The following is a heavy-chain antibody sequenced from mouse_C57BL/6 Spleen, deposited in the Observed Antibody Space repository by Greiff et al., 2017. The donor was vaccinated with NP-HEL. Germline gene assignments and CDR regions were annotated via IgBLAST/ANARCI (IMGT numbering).Heavy chain of an antibody. D-gene: IGHD2-13*01. CDR2: IRSKSNNYAT. CDR3: LREDYLRAMDY. J-gene: IGHJ4*01. CDR1: GFSFNTYA. Sequence: EVQRVESGGGLVQPKGSLKLSCAASGFSFNTYAMNWVRQAPGKGVEWVARIRSKSNNYATYYADSVKDRFTISRDDSESMLYLQMNNLKTEDTAMYYCLREDYLRAMDYWGQGTSVTVSS. V-gene: IGHV10-1*01.